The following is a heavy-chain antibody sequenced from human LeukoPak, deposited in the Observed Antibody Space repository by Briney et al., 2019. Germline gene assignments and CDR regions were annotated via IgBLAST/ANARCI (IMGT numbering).Heavy chain of an antibody. D-gene: IGHD1-14*01. CDR1: GFTFSDYA. CDR2: ISGSGGST. V-gene: IGHV3-23*01. Sequence: GSLRLSCAASGFTFSDYAMSWVRQAPGKGLEWVSTISGSGGSTYYADSVKGRFTISRDSSKNTLYLQMNNLRPEDTAVYYCAKLHNLNCDYWGLGTLVTVSS. J-gene: IGHJ4*02. CDR3: AKLHNLNCDY.